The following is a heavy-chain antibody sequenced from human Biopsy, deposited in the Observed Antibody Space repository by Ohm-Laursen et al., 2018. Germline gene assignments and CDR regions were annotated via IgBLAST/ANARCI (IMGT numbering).Heavy chain of an antibody. CDR3: ARDLRGHWFFDL. V-gene: IGHV3-33*01. J-gene: IGHJ2*01. Sequence: SLRLSCAVSGFTFKNDNMHWVRQAPGKGLEWVAAIYNDGINEYYADSVKGRFTISRDDSKNTLYLQMNSLRVEDTAVFYCARDLRGHWFFDLWGRGTLVTVSS. CDR1: GFTFKNDN. CDR2: IYNDGINE. D-gene: IGHD5/OR15-5a*01.